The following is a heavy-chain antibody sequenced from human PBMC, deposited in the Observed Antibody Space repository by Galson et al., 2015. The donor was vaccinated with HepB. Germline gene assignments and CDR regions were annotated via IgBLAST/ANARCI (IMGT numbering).Heavy chain of an antibody. J-gene: IGHJ4*02. V-gene: IGHV1-3*01. CDR3: ARGATLPLITMVRGVFDY. Sequence: SVKVSCKASGYTFTSYAMHWVRQAPGQRLEWMGWINAGNGNTKYSQKFQGRVTITRDTSASTAYMELSSLRSEDTAVYYCARGATLPLITMVRGVFDYWGQGTLVTVSS. CDR2: INAGNGNT. D-gene: IGHD3-10*01. CDR1: GYTFTSYA.